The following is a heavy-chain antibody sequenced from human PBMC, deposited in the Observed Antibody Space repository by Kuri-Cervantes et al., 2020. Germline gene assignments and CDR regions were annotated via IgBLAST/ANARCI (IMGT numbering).Heavy chain of an antibody. V-gene: IGHV4-39*07. J-gene: IGHJ6*02. D-gene: IGHD3-16*01. CDR1: GGSISSSSYY. Sequence: SETLSLTCTVSGGSISSSSYYWGWIRRPPGKGLEWIGEINHSGSTNYNPSLKSRVTISVDTSKNQFSLKLSSVTAADTAVYYCARGYSFGDVWGQGTTVTVSS. CDR3: ARGYSFGDV. CDR2: INHSGST.